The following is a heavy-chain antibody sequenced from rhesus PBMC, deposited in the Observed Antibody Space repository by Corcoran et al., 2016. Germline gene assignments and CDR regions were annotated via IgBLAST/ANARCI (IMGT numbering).Heavy chain of an antibody. CDR3: VRNRGYSCSGFDS. CDR1: GASISGYW. Sequence: QVQLQESGPGLVKPSETLSLTCAVSGASISGYWWTWIRQPPGKGLEWIGEITGNGRIPPSNPSLRWRVTFSRGASKNQFSLRVTCVAAAGTAVYFCVRNRGYSCSGFDSWGQGVLVTVSS. D-gene: IGHD3-9*01. V-gene: IGHV4-80*01. CDR2: ITGNGRIP. J-gene: IGHJ4*01.